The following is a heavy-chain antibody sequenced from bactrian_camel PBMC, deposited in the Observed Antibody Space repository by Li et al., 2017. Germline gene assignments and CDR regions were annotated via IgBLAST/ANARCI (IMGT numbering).Heavy chain of an antibody. CDR1: GYIYGRYC. CDR2: IDSGGTT. V-gene: IGHV3S26*01. Sequence: VQLVESGGGSVQAGGSLRLSCTATGYIYGRYCMGWVRQAPGKEREGVACIDSGGTTSYADSVKGRVTISQDYTKDTMYLQMNSLKTEDTAVYRCQPYGRSYVDYNCRAGLGQGTQVTVS. J-gene: IGHJ4*01. D-gene: IGHD4*01.